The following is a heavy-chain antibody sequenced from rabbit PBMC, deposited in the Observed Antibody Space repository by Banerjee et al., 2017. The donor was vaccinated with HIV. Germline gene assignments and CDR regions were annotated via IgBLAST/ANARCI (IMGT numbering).Heavy chain of an antibody. CDR3: ARDLAGVVGWNLNL. J-gene: IGHJ4*01. D-gene: IGHD4-1*01. Sequence: QSLEESGGGLVKPGGILTLTCKASGFDLSSYYYICWVRQAPEKGLELIACIYTGTSGSTWYANWAKGRFTISKTSSTTVTLQMTSLTAADTATYFCARDLAGVVGWNLNLWGQGTLVT. CDR1: GFDLSSYYY. V-gene: IGHV1S40*01. CDR2: IYTGTSGST.